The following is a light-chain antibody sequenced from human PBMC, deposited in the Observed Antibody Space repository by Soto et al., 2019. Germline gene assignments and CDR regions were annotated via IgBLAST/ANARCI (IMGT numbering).Light chain of an antibody. CDR1: SSDVGGYNY. CDR2: EVS. Sequence: QSVLTQPASVSGSPGQSITISCTGTSSDVGGYNYVSWYQQHPGKAPKLMIYEVSNQPSGVSNRFSGSKSGNTASLTISGLQAEDEADYYCSSYTSSSTLGVFGGGTKLPVL. V-gene: IGLV2-14*01. J-gene: IGLJ3*02. CDR3: SSYTSSSTLGV.